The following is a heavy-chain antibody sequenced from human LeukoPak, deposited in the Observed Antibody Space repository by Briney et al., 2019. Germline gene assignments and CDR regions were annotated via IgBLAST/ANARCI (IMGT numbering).Heavy chain of an antibody. V-gene: IGHV3-23*01. CDR1: GFTFSRYA. CDR3: AKPLGESIAAAGTFDY. Sequence: PRGSLRLSCAASGFTFSRYAMTWVRQAPGKGLEWVSAISGSGGTTYYADSVKGRFTISRDNSKNTLYLQMNSLRAEDTAVYYCAKPLGESIAAAGTFDYWGQGTLVTVSS. J-gene: IGHJ4*02. CDR2: ISGSGGTT. D-gene: IGHD6-13*01.